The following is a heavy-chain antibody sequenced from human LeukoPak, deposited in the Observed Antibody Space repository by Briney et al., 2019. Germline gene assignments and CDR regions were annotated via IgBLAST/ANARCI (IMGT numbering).Heavy chain of an antibody. CDR3: AKDRSFMDV. CDR2: ISGSGGST. Sequence: PGGSLRLSCAASGFTFSTYWMHWVRQAPGKGLEWVSAISGSGGSTYYADSVKGRFTISRDNSKNTLYLQMNSLRAEDTAVYYCAKDRSFMDVWGKGTTVTVSS. D-gene: IGHD3-10*01. CDR1: GFTFSTYW. J-gene: IGHJ6*03. V-gene: IGHV3-23*01.